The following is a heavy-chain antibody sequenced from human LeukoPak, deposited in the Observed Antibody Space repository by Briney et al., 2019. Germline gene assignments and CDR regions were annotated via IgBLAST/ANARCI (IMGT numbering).Heavy chain of an antibody. V-gene: IGHV4-34*01. CDR2: INHSGST. Sequence: PSETLSLTCAVYGGSFSGYYWSWIRQPPGKGLEWIGEINHSGSTNYNLSLKSRVTISVDTSKNQFSLKLSSVTAADTAVYYCARGRRGYYMDVWGKGTTVTVSS. J-gene: IGHJ6*03. CDR1: GGSFSGYY. CDR3: ARGRRGYYMDV.